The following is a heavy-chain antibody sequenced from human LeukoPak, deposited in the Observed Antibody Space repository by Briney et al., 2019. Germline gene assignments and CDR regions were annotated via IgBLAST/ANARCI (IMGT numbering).Heavy chain of an antibody. CDR3: ARTYSNYSRYYYYYYMDV. D-gene: IGHD4-11*01. CDR2: IYTSGST. V-gene: IGHV4-61*02. Sequence: KTSETLSLTCIVSGGSISSGSYYWSWIRQPAGKGLEWIGRIYTSGSTNYSPSLKSRVTISVDTSKNHFSLRLSSVTAADTAVYYCARTYSNYSRYYYYYYMDVWGKGTTVTVSS. CDR1: GGSISSGSYY. J-gene: IGHJ6*03.